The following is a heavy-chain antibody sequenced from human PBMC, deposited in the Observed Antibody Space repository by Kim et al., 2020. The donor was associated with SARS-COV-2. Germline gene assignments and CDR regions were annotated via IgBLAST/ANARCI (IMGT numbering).Heavy chain of an antibody. CDR1: GGSFSGYY. J-gene: IGHJ4*02. CDR2: INHSGST. V-gene: IGHV4-34*01. D-gene: IGHD3-16*02. CDR3: ARASDYVWGSYRYSGTPVDY. Sequence: SETLSLTCAVYGGSFSGYYWSWIRQPPGKGLEWIGEINHSGSTNYNPSLKSRVTISVDTSKNQFSLKLSSVTAADTAVYYCARASDYVWGSYRYSGTPVDYWGQGTLVTVSS.